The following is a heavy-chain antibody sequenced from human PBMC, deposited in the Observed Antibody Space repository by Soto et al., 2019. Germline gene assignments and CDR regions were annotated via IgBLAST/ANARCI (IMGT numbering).Heavy chain of an antibody. D-gene: IGHD5-12*01. CDR1: GGSVSSVNYY. CDR3: ARPDSWRGGYGVR. V-gene: IGHV4-61*01. Sequence: SETLSLTCTVSGGSVSSVNYYWSWIRQPPGKGLEWIGSIYYSGSTNYNPSLKSRVTISADKSISTAYLQWSSLKASDTAMYYCARPDSWRGGYGVRWGQGTLVTAPQ. J-gene: IGHJ4*02. CDR2: IYYSGST.